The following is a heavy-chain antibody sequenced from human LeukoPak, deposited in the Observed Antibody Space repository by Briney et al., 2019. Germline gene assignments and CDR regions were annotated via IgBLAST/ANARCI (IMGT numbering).Heavy chain of an antibody. D-gene: IGHD3-10*01. CDR2: IYYSGCT. J-gene: IGHJ4*02. CDR1: GGSISSYY. V-gene: IGHV4-59*01. CDR3: ARVRTDWFGEIDY. Sequence: SETLSLTCTVSGGSISSYYWSWIPQPPGKGLEWIGYIYYSGCTNYNPSLKSRVTISVDTSKNQFSLKLSSVTAADTAVYYCARVRTDWFGEIDYWGQGTLVTVSS.